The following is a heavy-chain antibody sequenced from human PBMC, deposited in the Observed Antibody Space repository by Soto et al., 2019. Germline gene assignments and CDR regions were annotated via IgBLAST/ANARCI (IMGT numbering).Heavy chain of an antibody. CDR1: GYTFNSYD. D-gene: IGHD5-18*01. V-gene: IGHV1-8*01. CDR2: MNPNNGNT. Sequence: ASVKVSCKASGYTFNSYDINWVRQATGQGLEWMGWMNPNNGNTGYAQKFQGRVTMTRNTSISTAYMELSSLRSEDTAVYYCAFGTTIVTWVFDYWGQGTLVIVSS. J-gene: IGHJ4*02. CDR3: AFGTTIVTWVFDY.